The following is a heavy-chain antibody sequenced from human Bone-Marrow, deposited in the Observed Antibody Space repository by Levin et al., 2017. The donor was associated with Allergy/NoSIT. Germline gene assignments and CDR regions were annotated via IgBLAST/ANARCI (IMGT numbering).Heavy chain of an antibody. D-gene: IGHD2-15*01. CDR3: ARARVVAAAPHFFDL. Sequence: SETLSLTCAVSGSSITNDFFWGWVRQPPGKGLEWIGSIYHSGASFYSSSLESRVTVSLDTSKNQFSLTMTSVSGEDTAIYYCARARVVAAAPHFFDLWGQGTLATVSS. CDR1: GSSITNDFF. CDR2: IYHSGAS. V-gene: IGHV4-38-2*01. J-gene: IGHJ4*02.